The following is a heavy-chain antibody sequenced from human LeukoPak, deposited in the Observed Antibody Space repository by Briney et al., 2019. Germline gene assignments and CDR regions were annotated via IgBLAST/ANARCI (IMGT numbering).Heavy chain of an antibody. CDR1: GFTFSSYE. V-gene: IGHV3-48*03. Sequence: GGSLRLSCAASGFTFSSYEMNWVRQAPGKGLEWVSFISSSGSTIYYADSVKGRFTISRDNAENSLYLQMNSLRAEDTAVYYCAKHTGYYCYYGMDVWGQGTTVTVSS. D-gene: IGHD2-8*02. J-gene: IGHJ6*02. CDR2: ISSSGSTI. CDR3: AKHTGYYCYYGMDV.